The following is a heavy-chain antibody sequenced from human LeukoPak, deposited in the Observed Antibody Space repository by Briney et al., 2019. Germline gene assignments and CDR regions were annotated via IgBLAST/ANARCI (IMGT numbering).Heavy chain of an antibody. CDR1: GFTFDDYA. J-gene: IGHJ4*02. Sequence: PGGSLRLSCAASGFTFDDYAMHWVRQVPGKGLEWVSGISWNSGSIDYADSVKGRFTISRDNGKNSLYLQMINLRTEDTALYYCAKEDCSGATCYSGHWGQGTLVTVSS. D-gene: IGHD2-15*01. CDR3: AKEDCSGATCYSGH. CDR2: ISWNSGSI. V-gene: IGHV3-9*01.